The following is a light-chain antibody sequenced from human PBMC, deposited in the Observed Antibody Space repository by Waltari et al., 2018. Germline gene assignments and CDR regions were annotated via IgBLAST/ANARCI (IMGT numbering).Light chain of an antibody. CDR1: QSVSTF. CDR2: HAS. CDR3: RQRANWPPLT. Sequence: EIVLTQSQATLSLAPGERATLSCRASQSVSTFLAWYQQKPGQAPRLLIYHASTRATGVPARFSGSGSGTDFTLTISSLEPEDFAVYYCRQRANWPPLTFGGGTKVEI. V-gene: IGKV3-11*01. J-gene: IGKJ4*01.